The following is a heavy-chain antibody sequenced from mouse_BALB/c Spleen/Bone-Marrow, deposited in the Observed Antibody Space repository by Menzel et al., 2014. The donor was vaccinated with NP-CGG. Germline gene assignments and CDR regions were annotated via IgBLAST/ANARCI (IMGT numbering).Heavy chain of an antibody. V-gene: IGHV1-69*02. D-gene: IGHD1-1*01. CDR1: GYTFTSYW. CDR2: IYPSDSYT. J-gene: IGHJ2*01. Sequence: VQRVESGAELVRPGASVKLSCKASGYTFTSYWINWVKQRPGQGLEWIGNIYPSDSYTNYNQKFKDKATLTLDKSSSTAYMQLSSPTSEDSAVYYCTRSYGSSYEYYFDYWGQGTTLTVSS. CDR3: TRSYGSSYEYYFDY.